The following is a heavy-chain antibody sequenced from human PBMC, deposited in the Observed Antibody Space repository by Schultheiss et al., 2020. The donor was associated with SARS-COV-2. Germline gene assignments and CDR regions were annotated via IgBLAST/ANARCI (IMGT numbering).Heavy chain of an antibody. D-gene: IGHD3-9*01. J-gene: IGHJ6*02. CDR1: GITVSSNY. CDR2: LYRRGDT. Sequence: GESLKISCVVSGITVSSNYMCWVRQPPGRGLGWVLVLYRRGDTYYEDSVKGRFTISRHNSKNTLFLQMNSLRTEDTAVYYCANVQGGLRYFDWYAPPYGMDVWGQGTTVTVSS. CDR3: ANVQGGLRYFDWYAPPYGMDV. V-gene: IGHV3-53*04.